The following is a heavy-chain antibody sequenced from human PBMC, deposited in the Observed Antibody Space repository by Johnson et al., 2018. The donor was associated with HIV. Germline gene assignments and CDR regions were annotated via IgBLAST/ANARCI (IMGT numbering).Heavy chain of an antibody. CDR2: ISYDGSNK. Sequence: QVQLVESGGGVVQPGRSLRLSCAASGFTFSSYAMHWVRQAPGKGLEWVAVISYDGSNKYYADSVKGRFTISRDKSKKTLYLQMNSRSAEDRAVYYCAREYYDSSGYYYGGVSAFDIWGQGTMVTVSS. J-gene: IGHJ3*02. CDR3: AREYYDSSGYYYGGVSAFDI. D-gene: IGHD3-22*01. CDR1: GFTFSSYA. V-gene: IGHV3-30-3*01.